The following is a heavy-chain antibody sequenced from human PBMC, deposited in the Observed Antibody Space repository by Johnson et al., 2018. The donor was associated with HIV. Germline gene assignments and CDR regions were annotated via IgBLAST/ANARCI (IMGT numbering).Heavy chain of an antibody. V-gene: IGHV3-30*18. D-gene: IGHD3-10*01. J-gene: IGHJ3*02. CDR1: GFTFRSYG. CDR2: ISYDGSKK. CDR3: VKVQDEWFRAVVAFDI. Sequence: QVQLVESGGGVVQPGRSLRLSCAASGFTFRSYGMHWVRQAPGKGLEWVAVISYDGSKKYHADSVKGRFTISRDNSKNTLYLQMNTLRAEVTAVYYGVKVQDEWFRAVVAFDIWGQGTMVTVAS.